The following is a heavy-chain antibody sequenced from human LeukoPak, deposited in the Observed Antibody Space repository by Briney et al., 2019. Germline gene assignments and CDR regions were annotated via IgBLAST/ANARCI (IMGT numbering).Heavy chain of an antibody. CDR1: GFTFSNFA. Sequence: GGSLRLSCAASGFTFSNFAMTWVRQAPGKGLEWISFISSSRSTTYYADSVKGRCTISRDNGKNSMYLQMHSLRAEDTAVYYCVRAEVGTTLKYYYYYMDVWGKGTTVTVSS. CDR3: VRAEVGTTLKYYYYYMDV. CDR2: ISSSRSTT. D-gene: IGHD1-26*01. J-gene: IGHJ6*03. V-gene: IGHV3-48*01.